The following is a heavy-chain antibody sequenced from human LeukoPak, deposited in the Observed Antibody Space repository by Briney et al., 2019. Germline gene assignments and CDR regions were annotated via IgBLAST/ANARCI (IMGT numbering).Heavy chain of an antibody. CDR3: AKVACSSTSCYRLGDAFDI. D-gene: IGHD2-2*02. CDR2: ISWNSGSI. J-gene: IGHJ3*02. Sequence: GGSLRLSCAASGFTFDDYAMHWVRQAPGKGLERVPGISWNSGSIGYADSVKGRFTISRDNAKNSLYLQMNSLRAEDTALYYCAKVACSSTSCYRLGDAFDIWGQGTMVTVSS. V-gene: IGHV3-9*01. CDR1: GFTFDDYA.